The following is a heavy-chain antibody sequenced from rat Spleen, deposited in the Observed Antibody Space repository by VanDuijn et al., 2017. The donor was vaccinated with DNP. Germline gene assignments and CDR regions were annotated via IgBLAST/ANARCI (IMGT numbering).Heavy chain of an antibody. Sequence: EVQLVESGGGLVQPGRSLKLSCAASGFTFSDYNMAWVRQAPKKGLEWVATISDDGGSTDYRESVKGRFTVSRDNAKRILYLQMDSLRSEDTATYYCARPDYWGQGVMVTVSS. V-gene: IGHV5-7*01. J-gene: IGHJ2*01. CDR2: ISDDGGST. CDR1: GFTFSDYN. CDR3: ARPDY.